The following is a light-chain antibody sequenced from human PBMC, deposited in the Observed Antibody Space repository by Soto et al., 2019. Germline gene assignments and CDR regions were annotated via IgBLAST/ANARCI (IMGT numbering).Light chain of an antibody. CDR3: QQYNSYPWT. V-gene: IGKV1-5*01. J-gene: IGKJ1*01. CDR2: DAS. Sequence: IQMTHSPSSLSASLLYRVTITFRASRIVYLWLAWYQQKPGKAPKLLIYDASSLQSGVPSRFSGSGSGTEFTLTISSLQPDDFATYYCQQYNSYPWTFGQGTKVDIK. CDR1: RIVYLW.